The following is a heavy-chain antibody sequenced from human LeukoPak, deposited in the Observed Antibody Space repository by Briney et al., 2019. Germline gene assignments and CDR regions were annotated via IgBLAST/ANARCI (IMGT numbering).Heavy chain of an antibody. Sequence: GRSLRLSCEASGFTFSSHAMHWVRQAPGKGLEWVAIIWFDGSNSYYADSVKGRFTISRDNSKNTLYLQMNSLRAEDTAVYYCARNVDTAMVNDYWGQGTLVTVSS. CDR1: GFTFSSHA. CDR3: ARNVDTAMVNDY. CDR2: IWFDGSNS. V-gene: IGHV3-33*01. D-gene: IGHD5-18*01. J-gene: IGHJ4*02.